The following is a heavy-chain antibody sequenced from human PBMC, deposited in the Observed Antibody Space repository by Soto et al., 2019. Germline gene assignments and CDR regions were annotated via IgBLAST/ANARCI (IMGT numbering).Heavy chain of an antibody. V-gene: IGHV3-74*01. Sequence: EVQLVESGGGLVQPGGSLRLSCAASGFTFSSDWMHWVRQAPGKGLVWVSRINSDGSSTSYADSVKGRFTISRDNAKNTLYLQMNSLRAEETAVYYCARGYCGGGSCSGYYMDVWGKGTTVTVSS. D-gene: IGHD2-15*01. CDR3: ARGYCGGGSCSGYYMDV. CDR1: GFTFSSDW. CDR2: INSDGSST. J-gene: IGHJ6*03.